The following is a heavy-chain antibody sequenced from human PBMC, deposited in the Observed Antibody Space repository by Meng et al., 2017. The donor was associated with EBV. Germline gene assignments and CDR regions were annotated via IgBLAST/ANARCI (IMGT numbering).Heavy chain of an antibody. V-gene: IGHV1-69*01. D-gene: IGHD3-10*01. CDR3: ASESGRGYTPDY. CDR1: GGPFRYYA. J-gene: IGHJ4*02. CDR2: FLPRLGAP. Sequence: QGRLVQSAAEVKKPGSSVKVSCKTSGGPFRYYAISWVRQAPGQGLEWLGGFLPRLGAPNYAQKFHGRVKITADESTSTHYMDLSSLRSEDTAIYYCASESGRGYTPDYWGQGTLVT.